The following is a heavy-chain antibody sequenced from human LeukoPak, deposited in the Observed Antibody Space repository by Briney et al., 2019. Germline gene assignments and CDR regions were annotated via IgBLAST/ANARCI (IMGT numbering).Heavy chain of an antibody. CDR1: GGSISSYY. V-gene: IGHV4-59*08. CDR3: ARRGYYYDSSGLELDAFDI. D-gene: IGHD3-22*01. CDR2: IYYSGST. J-gene: IGHJ3*02. Sequence: PSETLSLTCTVSGGSISSYYWSWIRQPPGKGLEWIGYIYYSGSTNYNPSLKSRVTISVDTSKNQFSLKLSSVTAADTAVYYCARRGYYYDSSGLELDAFDIWGQGTMVTVSS.